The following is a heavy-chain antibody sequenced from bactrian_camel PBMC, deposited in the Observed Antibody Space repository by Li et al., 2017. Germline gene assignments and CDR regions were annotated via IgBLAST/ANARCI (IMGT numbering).Heavy chain of an antibody. CDR1: GNTTSSRC. Sequence: QLVESGGGSVQAGGSLNLTCAASGNTTSSRCLEWFRQAPGKEREAVAVIYRDSSDTYYVDSVKGRFTISRDNAKNTVYLQLNALKTEDTAIYYCTSPKVPWTQNWGQGTQVTVS. J-gene: IGHJ4*01. V-gene: IGHV3S6*01. CDR2: IYRDSSDT. CDR3: TSPKVPWTQN.